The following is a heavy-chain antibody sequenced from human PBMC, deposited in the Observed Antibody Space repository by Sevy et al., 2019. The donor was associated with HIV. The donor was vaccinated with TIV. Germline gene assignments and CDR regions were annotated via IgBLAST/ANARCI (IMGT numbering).Heavy chain of an antibody. D-gene: IGHD6-19*01. CDR2: ISWNSGFV. J-gene: IGHJ4*02. Sequence: GGSLRLSCVASGFTFDDHAMHWVRQPPGKGLEWVSGISWNSGFVGFADSVKGRFTIARDNTKKSLYLQMTSLRPEDTAFYYSAKDMSHRAVAATGGADFDYWGQGTLVTVSS. V-gene: IGHV3-9*01. CDR1: GFTFDDHA. CDR3: AKDMSHRAVAATGGADFDY.